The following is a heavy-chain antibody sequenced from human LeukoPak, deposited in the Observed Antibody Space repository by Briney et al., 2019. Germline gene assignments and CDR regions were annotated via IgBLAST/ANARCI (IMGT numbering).Heavy chain of an antibody. J-gene: IGHJ4*02. D-gene: IGHD6-13*01. Sequence: GGSLRLSCAASGFTFSSYGMHWVRQAPGKGLEWVAVIWYDGSNKYYADSVKGRFTISRDNSKSTLYLQMNSLRAEDTAVYYCARDGYSKKIDYWGQGTLVTVSS. CDR2: IWYDGSNK. CDR3: ARDGYSKKIDY. V-gene: IGHV3-33*01. CDR1: GFTFSSYG.